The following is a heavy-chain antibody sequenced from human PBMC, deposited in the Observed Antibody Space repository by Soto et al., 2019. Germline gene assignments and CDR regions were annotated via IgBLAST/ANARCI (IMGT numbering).Heavy chain of an antibody. CDR2: ISGYNGNT. V-gene: IGHV1-18*01. CDR3: ARGGGGFEDY. Sequence: QIQLVQSGPEVKKPGASVKVSCKTAGYTFTNYGVSWVRQAPGQGLEWMGWISGYNGNTNYAQNLQDRVTMTTDTSRSTGNMELRSLTSDDTAVYYCARGGGGFEDYWGQGTLVGVSS. D-gene: IGHD3-16*01. CDR1: GYTFTNYG. J-gene: IGHJ4*02.